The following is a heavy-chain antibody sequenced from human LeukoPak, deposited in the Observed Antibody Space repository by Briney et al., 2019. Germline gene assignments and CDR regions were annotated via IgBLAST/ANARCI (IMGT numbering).Heavy chain of an antibody. J-gene: IGHJ4*02. CDR2: ISSRSTYI. CDR1: GGSLSGYY. D-gene: IGHD5-24*01. Sequence: ETLSLTCAVYGGSLSGYYWSWIRQPPGKGLEWVSSISSRSTYIYYADSLKSRFTISRDYAKNLLYLQMNSLRAEDTAVYYCARNIEGYKLYNFDSWGQGTLVTVSS. V-gene: IGHV3-21*01. CDR3: ARNIEGYKLYNFDS.